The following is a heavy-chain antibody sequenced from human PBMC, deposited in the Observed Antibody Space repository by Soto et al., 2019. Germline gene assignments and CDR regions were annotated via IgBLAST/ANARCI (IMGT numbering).Heavy chain of an antibody. CDR3: AREGVAPYYYYGMDV. V-gene: IGHV1-18*01. CDR1: GYTFTISG. J-gene: IGHJ6*02. D-gene: IGHD5-12*01. Sequence: ASVKASCKASGYTFTISGISWVRQAPGQGLEWMGWISTYNGDTNYAQTFQGRVTMTTDTSTSTVHMEVRSLRSDDTAVYYCAREGVAPYYYYGMDVWGQGTPVTVSS. CDR2: ISTYNGDT.